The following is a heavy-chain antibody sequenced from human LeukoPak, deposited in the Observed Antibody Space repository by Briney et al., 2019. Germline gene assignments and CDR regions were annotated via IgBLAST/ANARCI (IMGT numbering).Heavy chain of an antibody. CDR3: AREKVRLVVKPVGAFNI. CDR1: GFSFSSCE. J-gene: IGHJ3*02. CDR2: ISSSGSTI. Sequence: QPGGSLRLSCAASGFSFSSCEMNWVRQAPGKGLEWVSYISSSGSTIYYADSVKGRFTISRDNAKNSLYLQMNSLRAEDTAVYYCAREKVRLVVKPVGAFNIWGQGTMVTVSS. V-gene: IGHV3-48*03. D-gene: IGHD2-15*01.